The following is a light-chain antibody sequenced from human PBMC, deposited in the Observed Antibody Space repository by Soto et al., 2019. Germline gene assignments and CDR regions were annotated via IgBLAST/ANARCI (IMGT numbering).Light chain of an antibody. V-gene: IGLV1-44*01. CDR3: ATGNDGLNGVI. CDR2: FNN. J-gene: IGLJ2*01. CDR1: NFDT. Sequence: QAVVTQPPSASGTPGQRVSISCSGSNFDTVNWYQQLPGAAPKLLIYFNNQRPSGVPDRFSGSKSGTSASLAISGLQSEDEADYFCATGNDGLNGVIFGGGTKLTVL.